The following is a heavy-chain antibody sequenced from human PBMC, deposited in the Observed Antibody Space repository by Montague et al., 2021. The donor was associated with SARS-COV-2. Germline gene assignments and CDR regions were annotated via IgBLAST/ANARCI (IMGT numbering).Heavy chain of an antibody. D-gene: IGHD2-21*01. V-gene: IGHV3-23*01. CDR2: IVDSDSST. J-gene: IGHJ4*02. CDR1: GFTFTSYA. CDR3: ARGVITPDY. Sequence: SRRLSLSVSGFTFTSYAMSWVRQAPGKGLEWVSGIVDSDSSTHYADSVKGRFTISRDNSKNMVYLQMNSLRAEDTAVYYCARGVITPDYWGQGTLVTVSS.